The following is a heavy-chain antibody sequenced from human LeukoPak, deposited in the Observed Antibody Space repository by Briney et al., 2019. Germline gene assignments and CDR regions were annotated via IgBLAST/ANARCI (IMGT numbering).Heavy chain of an antibody. D-gene: IGHD3-10*01. J-gene: IGHJ4*02. CDR3: ARYYYGSGFDY. CDR1: GGSISSGGYY. V-gene: IGHV4-30-2*01. Sequence: SQTLSLTCTVSGGSISSGGYYWSWIRQPPGKGLEWIGYIYHSGSTYYNPSLKSRVTISIDTSKNQFSLKLSSVTAADTAVYYCARYYYGSGFDYWGQGTLVTVSS. CDR2: IYHSGST.